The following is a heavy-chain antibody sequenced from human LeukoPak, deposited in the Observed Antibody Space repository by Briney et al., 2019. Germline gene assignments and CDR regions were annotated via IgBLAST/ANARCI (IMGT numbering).Heavy chain of an antibody. J-gene: IGHJ5*02. Sequence: GGSLRLSCAASGFTFSSYGMHWVRQAPGKGLEWVAFIRYDGSNKYYADSVKGRFTISRDNSKNTLYLQMNSLRAEDTAVYYCEKYSLHYSNYPNWFDPWGQGTLVTVSS. D-gene: IGHD4-11*01. V-gene: IGHV3-30*02. CDR3: EKYSLHYSNYPNWFDP. CDR2: IRYDGSNK. CDR1: GFTFSSYG.